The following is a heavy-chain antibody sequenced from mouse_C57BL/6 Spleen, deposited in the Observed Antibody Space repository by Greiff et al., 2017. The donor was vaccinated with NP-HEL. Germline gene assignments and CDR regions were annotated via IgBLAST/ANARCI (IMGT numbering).Heavy chain of an antibody. CDR2: ISSGSSTI. Sequence: EVQLKESGGGLVKPGGSLKLSCAASGFTFSDYGMHWVRQAPEQGLEWVAYISSGSSTIYYADTVKGRFTISRDNAKNTLFLQMTSLRSEDTAMYYCARGRRFYGSSSYFDYWGQGTTLTVSS. J-gene: IGHJ2*01. CDR1: GFTFSDYG. CDR3: ARGRRFYGSSSYFDY. V-gene: IGHV5-17*01. D-gene: IGHD1-1*01.